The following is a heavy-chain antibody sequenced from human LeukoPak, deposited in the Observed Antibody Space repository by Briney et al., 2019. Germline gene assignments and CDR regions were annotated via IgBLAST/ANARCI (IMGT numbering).Heavy chain of an antibody. CDR1: GGSVSSGTYY. Sequence: SETLSLTCSVSGGSVSSGTYYWTWIRQPPGKGLEWIGCMFYRGSTYYNPSLRSRVTISVDTSKNQFSLKLSSVTASDTAIFYCARQGGWGGAASLIEFWGQGTLVTVSS. D-gene: IGHD1-26*01. CDR3: ARQGGWGGAASLIEF. CDR2: MFYRGST. J-gene: IGHJ4*02. V-gene: IGHV4-39*01.